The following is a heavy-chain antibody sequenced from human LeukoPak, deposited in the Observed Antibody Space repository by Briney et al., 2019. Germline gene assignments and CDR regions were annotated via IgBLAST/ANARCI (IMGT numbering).Heavy chain of an antibody. CDR2: IYYSGST. J-gene: IGHJ6*03. D-gene: IGHD6-19*01. Sequence: SETLSLTCTVSGGSISSSSYYWGWIRQPPGKGLEWIGSIYYSGSTYYNPSLKSRVTISVDTSKNQFSLKLSSVTAADTAVYYCARPTTSSGWYSPYYYYYMDVWGKGTTVTVSS. V-gene: IGHV4-39*01. CDR3: ARPTTSSGWYSPYYYYYMDV. CDR1: GGSISSSSYY.